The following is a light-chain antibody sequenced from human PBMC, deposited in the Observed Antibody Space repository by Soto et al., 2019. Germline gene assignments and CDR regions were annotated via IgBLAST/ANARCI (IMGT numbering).Light chain of an antibody. Sequence: QSVLTQPASVSGSPGQSITISCTGTSSDVGGYNYVSWYQQHPGKAPKLMIYEVSNRPSGVSNRFSGSKSGATASLTISGLQAEDEADYYCSSYTSNNTRVFGGGTKLTVL. J-gene: IGLJ3*02. CDR3: SSYTSNNTRV. V-gene: IGLV2-14*01. CDR1: SSDVGGYNY. CDR2: EVS.